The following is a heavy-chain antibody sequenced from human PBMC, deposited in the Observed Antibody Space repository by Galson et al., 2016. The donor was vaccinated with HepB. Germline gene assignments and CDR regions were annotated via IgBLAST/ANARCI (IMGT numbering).Heavy chain of an antibody. Sequence: RHHPGKGLEWIGYIFYSGSTYYNPSLKSRLTISLDTSKSQFSLRLTSVTAADTAVYYCARGEGSAWRLDYWGQGTLVTVSS. J-gene: IGHJ4*02. CDR3: ARGEGSAWRLDY. D-gene: IGHD6-19*01. V-gene: IGHV4-31*02. CDR2: IFYSGST.